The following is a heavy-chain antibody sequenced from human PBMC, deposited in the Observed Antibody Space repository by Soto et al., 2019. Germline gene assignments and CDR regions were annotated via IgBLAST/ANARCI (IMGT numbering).Heavy chain of an antibody. D-gene: IGHD3-10*01. CDR2: ISYDGSNK. CDR3: ARSGEQQLTRWGFDH. CDR1: GFTFSSSG. V-gene: IGHV3-30*03. J-gene: IGHJ4*02. Sequence: QVQLVESGGGVVQPGRSLRLSCAASGFTFSSSGMHWVRLAPGKGLEWVAAISYDGSNKYYADSVKGRFTISRDSSKNTLSLQMNSLRPEDTAMYYCARSGEQQLTRWGFDHWGQGTLVTVSS.